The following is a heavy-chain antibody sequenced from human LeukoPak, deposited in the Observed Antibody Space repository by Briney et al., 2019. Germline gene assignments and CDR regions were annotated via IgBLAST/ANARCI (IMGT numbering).Heavy chain of an antibody. CDR2: ISFDGTNK. CDR1: GFSFSDYT. CDR3: ARDRLLRGLHTSFDY. Sequence: PGGSLRLSCAASGFSFSDYTMHWVRQAPGKGLEWVAVISFDGTNKYYTDSVKGRFTSSRDNSKNTLYLQMNSLGTEDTAIYYCARDRLLRGLHTSFDYWGQGTLVTVSS. J-gene: IGHJ4*02. D-gene: IGHD3-10*01. V-gene: IGHV3-30*04.